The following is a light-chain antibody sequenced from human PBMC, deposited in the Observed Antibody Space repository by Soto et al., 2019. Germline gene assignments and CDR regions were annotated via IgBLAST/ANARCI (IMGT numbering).Light chain of an antibody. CDR3: SSYTGSGTLAV. Sequence: QSVLAQPASVSGAPGQSITISCTGTSXDVGGYNYVSWYQQLPDKAPKLMIYEVNNRPSGVSNRFSGSKSGNTASLTISGLQAEDEADYYCSSYTGSGTLAVFGTGTKVTVL. J-gene: IGLJ1*01. CDR2: EVN. CDR1: SXDVGGYNY. V-gene: IGLV2-14*03.